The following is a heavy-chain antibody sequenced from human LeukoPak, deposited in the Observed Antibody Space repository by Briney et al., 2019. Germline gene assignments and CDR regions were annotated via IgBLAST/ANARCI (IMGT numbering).Heavy chain of an antibody. CDR2: ISYDGSNK. V-gene: IGHV3-30*03. J-gene: IGHJ4*02. CDR3: ARATYDY. CDR1: GFTFSSYS. Sequence: GGSLRLSCAASGFTFSSYSMNWVRQDPGKGLEWVAVISYDGSNKYYADSVKGRFTISRDNSKNTLYLQMNSLRAEDTAVYYCARATYDYWGQGTLVTVSS.